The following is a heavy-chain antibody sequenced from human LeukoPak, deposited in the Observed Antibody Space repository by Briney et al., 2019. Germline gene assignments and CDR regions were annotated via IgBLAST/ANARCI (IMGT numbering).Heavy chain of an antibody. Sequence: PGRSLRLSCAASGSTFSNYAMHWVRQAPGKGLDWVAVISYDGTSKYYADSVKGRFTISRDDSQNTLYLQMTSLRAEDTAVYYCAGPKDTYQHEGSTFDYWGQGTLVTVSP. D-gene: IGHD2-2*01. V-gene: IGHV3-30-3*01. CDR1: GSTFSNYA. CDR3: AGPKDTYQHEGSTFDY. J-gene: IGHJ4*02. CDR2: ISYDGTSK.